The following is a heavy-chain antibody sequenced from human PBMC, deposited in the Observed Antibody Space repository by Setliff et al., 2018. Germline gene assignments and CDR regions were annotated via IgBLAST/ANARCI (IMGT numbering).Heavy chain of an antibody. V-gene: IGHV1-18*01. Sequence: ASVKVSCKASGYTFSSFSMHWVRQAPGQGLEWMGWISAYNGNTNYAQKLQGRVTMTTDTSTSTAYMELRSLRSDDTAVYYCARDGEYDYYYYYMDVWGKGTTV. CDR3: ARDGEYDYYYYYMDV. CDR1: GYTFSSFS. J-gene: IGHJ6*03. D-gene: IGHD7-27*01. CDR2: ISAYNGNT.